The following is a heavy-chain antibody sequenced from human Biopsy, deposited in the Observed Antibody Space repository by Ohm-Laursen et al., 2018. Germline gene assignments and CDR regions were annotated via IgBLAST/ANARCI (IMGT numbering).Heavy chain of an antibody. Sequence: SVKVSCKASGATFSNYAINWLRQAPGQGLEWMGGINPMFGTAKYAQRFQGRVTITADKSTSTADMELSSLRSDDTAVYYRARSFGVVINFEHNWFDPWGQGTLVTVSS. J-gene: IGHJ5*02. V-gene: IGHV1-69*06. D-gene: IGHD3-3*01. CDR3: ARSFGVVINFEHNWFDP. CDR1: GATFSNYA. CDR2: INPMFGTA.